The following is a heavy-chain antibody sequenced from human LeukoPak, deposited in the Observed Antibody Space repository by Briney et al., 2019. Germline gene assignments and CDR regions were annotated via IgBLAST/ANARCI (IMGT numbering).Heavy chain of an antibody. J-gene: IGHJ4*02. V-gene: IGHV4-4*09. D-gene: IGHD2-15*01. CDR3: ARTARYFDS. Sequence: PSETLSLICTVSGDSVSGHYWSWIRQAPGKGLECIGYIQVNGDTNYNPSLKDRGTLSLDTSRNQFSLRLRSVTAADTAVYYCARTARYFDSWGPGTLVTVSS. CDR2: IQVNGDT. CDR1: GDSVSGHY.